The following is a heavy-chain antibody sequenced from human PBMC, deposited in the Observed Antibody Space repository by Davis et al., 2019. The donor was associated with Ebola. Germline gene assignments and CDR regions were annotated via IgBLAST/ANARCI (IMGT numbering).Heavy chain of an antibody. CDR3: AREDLRLGELSSRNYYYYYMDV. V-gene: IGHV3-23*01. CDR2: ISGSGGST. J-gene: IGHJ6*03. Sequence: GESLKISCAASGFTFSSYAMSWVRQAPGKGLEWVSAISGSGGSTYYADSVKGRFTISRDNSKNTLYLQMNSLRAEDTAVYYCAREDLRLGELSSRNYYYYYMDVWGKGTTVTVSS. CDR1: GFTFSSYA. D-gene: IGHD3-16*02.